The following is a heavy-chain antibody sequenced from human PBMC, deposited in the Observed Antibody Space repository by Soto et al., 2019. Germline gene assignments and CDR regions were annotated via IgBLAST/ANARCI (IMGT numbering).Heavy chain of an antibody. D-gene: IGHD3-22*01. V-gene: IGHV5-51*01. CDR1: GYSFAIYW. Sequence: GESLKISCKGSGYSFAIYWIGWVRQLPGKGLEWMGIIYPGDSDTRYSPSFQGQVTTSADKSINTAYLHWSSRKASDTAMYCCAIRCCDYCDGRPYSLDPLDMWGQGTMVTVSS. CDR2: IYPGDSDT. CDR3: AIRCCDYCDGRPYSLDPLDM. J-gene: IGHJ3*02.